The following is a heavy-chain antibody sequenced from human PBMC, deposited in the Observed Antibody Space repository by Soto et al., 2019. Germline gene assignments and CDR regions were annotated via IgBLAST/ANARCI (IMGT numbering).Heavy chain of an antibody. V-gene: IGHV4-34*01. D-gene: IGHD4-17*01. CDR1: GGSFSGYY. CDR2: INHSGST. Sequence: TLSLTCAVYGGSFSGYYWSWIRQPPGKGLEWIGEINHSGSTNYNPSLKSRVTISVDTSKNQFSLKLRSVTAADTAVYYCARETTQSPLYYYYYYMDVWGKGTTVTVSS. CDR3: ARETTQSPLYYYYYYMDV. J-gene: IGHJ6*03.